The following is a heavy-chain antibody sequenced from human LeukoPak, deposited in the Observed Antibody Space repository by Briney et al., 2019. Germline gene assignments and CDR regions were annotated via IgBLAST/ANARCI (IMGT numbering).Heavy chain of an antibody. CDR2: ISSSSSYI. V-gene: IGHV3-21*01. J-gene: IGHJ4*02. CDR3: ATLSPDCSSTSCRDY. D-gene: IGHD2-2*01. CDR1: GFTFSSYS. Sequence: GGSLRLSCAASGFTFSSYSMNWVRQAPGKGLEWVSSISSSSSYIYYADSVKGRFTISRDNAKNSLYLQMNSLRAEDTAVYYCATLSPDCSSTSCRDYWGQGTLDTVSS.